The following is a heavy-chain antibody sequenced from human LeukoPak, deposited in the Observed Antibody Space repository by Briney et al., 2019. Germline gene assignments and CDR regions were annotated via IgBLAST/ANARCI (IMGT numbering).Heavy chain of an antibody. D-gene: IGHD5-12*01. CDR2: ISSSCSTM. V-gene: IGHV3-11*01. CDR1: GFIFSDYY. CDR3: ARDPGSGYEEHFDY. J-gene: IGHJ4*02. Sequence: GGSLRLSCAASGFIFSDYYMSWIRQAPGKGLEWVSYISSSCSTMYYTDSVKGRFTISRDNAKDSLYLQMNSLRGEDTAVYYCARDPGSGYEEHFDYWGQGTLVTVSS.